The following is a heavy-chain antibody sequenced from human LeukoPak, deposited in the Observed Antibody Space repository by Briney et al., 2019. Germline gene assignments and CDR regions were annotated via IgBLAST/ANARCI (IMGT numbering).Heavy chain of an antibody. J-gene: IGHJ4*02. D-gene: IGHD2-2*01. CDR1: GGTFSSYA. Sequence: SVKVSCKASGGTFSSYAISWVRQAPGQGLEWMGRIIPILGIANYAQKFQGRVTMTEDTSTDTAYMELSSLRSEDTAVYYCATLSPFGCSSTSCPFDYWGQGTLVTVSS. V-gene: IGHV1-69*04. CDR2: IIPILGIA. CDR3: ATLSPFGCSSTSCPFDY.